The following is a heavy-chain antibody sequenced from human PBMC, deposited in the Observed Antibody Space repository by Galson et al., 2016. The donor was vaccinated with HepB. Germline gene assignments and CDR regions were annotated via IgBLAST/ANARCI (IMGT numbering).Heavy chain of an antibody. D-gene: IGHD3/OR15-3a*01. J-gene: IGHJ4*02. CDR1: GFSFTRYW. CDR2: IKQDGSVK. Sequence: SLRLSCAASGFSFTRYWMSWVRQAPGKGLEWVANIKQDGSVKNYMDSVEGRFTISRDNAKNSLYLQMNSLRADDTAVYYCAREGTGGFDLWGQGTPVTVPAEGRWTISRDKAKNSLIRQMNSRGAAGTAVYYGAMESTGGFDFWGQGTLVTVSS. V-gene: IGHV3-7*03. CDR3: AREGTGGFDLWGQGTPVTVPAEGRWTISRDKAKNSLIRQMNSRGAAGTAVYYGAMESTGGFDF.